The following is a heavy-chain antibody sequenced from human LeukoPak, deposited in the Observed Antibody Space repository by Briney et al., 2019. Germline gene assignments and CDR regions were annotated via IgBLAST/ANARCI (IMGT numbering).Heavy chain of an antibody. CDR3: VREDRGSHGWFDH. CDR1: GFTISSYW. V-gene: IGHV3-74*01. CDR2: INGDGGST. J-gene: IGHJ5*02. Sequence: GGSLRLSCTAYGFTISSYWMHWVRQAPGKGLVWVSRINGDGGSTFYAGSVKDRFTISRDKAKNTVYLQMNSLRAEDTAIYYCVREDRGSHGWFDHWGQGTLVTVSS. D-gene: IGHD1-26*01.